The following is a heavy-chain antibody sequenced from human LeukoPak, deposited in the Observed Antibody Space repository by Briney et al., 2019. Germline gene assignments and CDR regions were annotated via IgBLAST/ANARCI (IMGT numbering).Heavy chain of an antibody. Sequence: GASVKVSCKASGGTVSNYVVSWVRQAPGQGLEWMGGTIPIFGTPNYAQRFQGRVTITTDESTSTTYMELRSLRSEDTAVYYCATFGIVGLYAFDVWGQGTVVSVFS. CDR2: TIPIFGTP. D-gene: IGHD1-26*01. CDR1: GGTVSNYV. V-gene: IGHV1-69*05. CDR3: ATFGIVGLYAFDV. J-gene: IGHJ3*01.